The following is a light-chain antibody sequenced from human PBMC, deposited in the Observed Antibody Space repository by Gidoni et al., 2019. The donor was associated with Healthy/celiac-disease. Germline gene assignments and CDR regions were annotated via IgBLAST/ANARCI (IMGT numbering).Light chain of an antibody. V-gene: IGLV3-21*04. CDR2: YDS. CDR1: NIGSKS. Sequence: SYGLTQPPSVSGAPGKTARITCGGNNIGSKSVHWYQQKPGQAPVLVIYYDSDRPSGIPERFSGSNSGNTATLTISRVEAGDEADYYCQVWDSSSDVVFGGGTKLTVL. CDR3: QVWDSSSDVV. J-gene: IGLJ3*02.